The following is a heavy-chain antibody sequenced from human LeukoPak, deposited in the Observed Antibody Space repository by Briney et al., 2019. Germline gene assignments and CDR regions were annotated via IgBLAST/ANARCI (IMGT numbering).Heavy chain of an antibody. J-gene: IGHJ4*02. CDR3: GGSSTSCYDDGIDY. Sequence: PGGSLRLSCAASGFTFSSYGMSWVRQAPGKGLEWVSAISGSGGSTYYADSVKGRFTISRDNSKNTLYLQMNSLRAEDTAVYYCGGSSTSCYDDGIDYWGQGTLVTVSS. CDR2: ISGSGGST. V-gene: IGHV3-23*01. D-gene: IGHD2-2*01. CDR1: GFTFSSYG.